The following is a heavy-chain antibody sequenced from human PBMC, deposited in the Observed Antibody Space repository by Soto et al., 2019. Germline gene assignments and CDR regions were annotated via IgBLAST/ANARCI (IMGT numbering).Heavy chain of an antibody. V-gene: IGHV3-66*01. Sequence: HPGGSLRLSCAASGFTVSSKYMSWVRQAPGKGLEWVSLIYSGDNTYYPDSVKGRFTISRDNSRNTLYLQMNSLRAEDTAVYYCARDWGATGDIDIWGQGTMVTVS. J-gene: IGHJ3*02. CDR1: GFTVSSKY. CDR3: ARDWGATGDIDI. CDR2: IYSGDNT. D-gene: IGHD3-16*01.